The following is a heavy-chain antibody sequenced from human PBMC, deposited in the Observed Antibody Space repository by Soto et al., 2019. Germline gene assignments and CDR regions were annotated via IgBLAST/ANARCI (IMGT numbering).Heavy chain of an antibody. D-gene: IGHD5-18*01. CDR2: IVPKFGTS. CDR3: AREMASGYSRTWFDP. CDR1: GGIGSNYA. J-gene: IGHJ5*02. V-gene: IGHV1-69*06. Sequence: QEHLVQSGAEVKKPGSSVKVSCRASGGIGSNYAISWVRQAPGQGLEWMGAIVPKFGTSNYAQTFKGRVTISVDKSTNSVYMELSSLTSQDTAIYYFAREMASGYSRTWFDPWGQGTLVTVSS.